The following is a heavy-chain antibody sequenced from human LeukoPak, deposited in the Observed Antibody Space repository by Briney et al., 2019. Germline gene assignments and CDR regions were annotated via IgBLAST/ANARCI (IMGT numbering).Heavy chain of an antibody. J-gene: IGHJ6*03. D-gene: IGHD6-19*01. V-gene: IGHV1-3*03. CDR3: ARGRGLAVAGTRHYYYYMDV. CDR1: GYTPTSYA. CDR2: INAGNGNT. Sequence: ASAKASCTPSGYTPTSYAMDWVRPAPGQRLEWMGWINAGNGNTTHSQEFQGRVTITRDTSASTAYMELSSLRSEDMAVYYCARGRGLAVAGTRHYYYYMDVWGKGNTVTVSS.